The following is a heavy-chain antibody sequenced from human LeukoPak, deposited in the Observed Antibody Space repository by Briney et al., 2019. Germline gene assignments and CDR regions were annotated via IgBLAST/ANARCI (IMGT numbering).Heavy chain of an antibody. CDR2: IYTSGST. V-gene: IGHV4-61*02. J-gene: IGHJ4*02. D-gene: IGHD6-19*01. CDR3: ARGGGAVADTFDY. CDR1: GGSISSGSYY. Sequence: SQTLSLTCTVSGGSISSGSYYWSWIRQPAGKGLEWIGRIYTSGSTNYNPSLKSRVTISVDTSKNQFSLKLSSVTAADTAVYYCARGGGAVADTFDYWGQGTLVTVSS.